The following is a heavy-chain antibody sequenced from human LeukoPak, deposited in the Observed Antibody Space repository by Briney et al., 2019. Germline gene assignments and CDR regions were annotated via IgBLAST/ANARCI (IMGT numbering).Heavy chain of an antibody. V-gene: IGHV3-23*01. CDR1: GSTFSSYA. Sequence: GGSLRLSCAASGSTFSSYAMSWVRQAPGKGLEWVSAISGSGGSTYYADSVKGRFTISRDNSKNTLYLQMNSLRAEDTAVYYCLTLGYCSSTSCYTWSSYLEFDYWGQGTLVTVSS. D-gene: IGHD2-2*02. CDR2: ISGSGGST. J-gene: IGHJ4*02. CDR3: LTLGYCSSTSCYTWSSYLEFDY.